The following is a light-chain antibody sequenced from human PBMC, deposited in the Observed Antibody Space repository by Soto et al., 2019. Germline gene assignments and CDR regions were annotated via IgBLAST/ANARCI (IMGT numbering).Light chain of an antibody. J-gene: IGLJ1*01. V-gene: IGLV2-14*03. CDR3: NSYTTSSTYV. CDR2: DVS. Sequence: QSVLTQPASVSGSPGQSITISCTGTSSDVGRYNYVSWYQHHPGKAPKLIFYDVSNRPSGVAERFSVSKSGYTASLTISGLQAEEEADYYCNSYTTSSTYVFGTGTKVTVL. CDR1: SSDVGRYNY.